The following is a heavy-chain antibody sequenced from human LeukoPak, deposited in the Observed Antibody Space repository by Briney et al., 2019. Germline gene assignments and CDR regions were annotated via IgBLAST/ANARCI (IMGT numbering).Heavy chain of an antibody. D-gene: IGHD1-14*01. CDR2: IYYSGST. CDR3: AREAETYYYYYYMDV. Sequence: SETLSLTCTVSGGSISSSSYYWGWIRQPPGKGLEWIGSIYYSGSTYYNPSLKSRDTISVDTSKNRFSLKLSSVTAADSAVYYCAREAETYYYYYYMDVWGKGTTVTVSS. J-gene: IGHJ6*03. V-gene: IGHV4-39*07. CDR1: GGSISSSSYY.